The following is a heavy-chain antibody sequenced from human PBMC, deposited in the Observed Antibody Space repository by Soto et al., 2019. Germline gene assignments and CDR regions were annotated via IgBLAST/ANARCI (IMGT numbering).Heavy chain of an antibody. Sequence: HPGGSLRLSCAASGFTFSSYGMHWVRQAPGKGLEWVAVISYDGSNKYYADSVKGRFTISRDNSKNTLYLQMNSLRAEDTAVYYCAKAPRVWSGYSTGGDYNMDVWGQGTTVTVSS. V-gene: IGHV3-30*18. CDR3: AKAPRVWSGYSTGGDYNMDV. D-gene: IGHD3-3*01. J-gene: IGHJ6*02. CDR1: GFTFSSYG. CDR2: ISYDGSNK.